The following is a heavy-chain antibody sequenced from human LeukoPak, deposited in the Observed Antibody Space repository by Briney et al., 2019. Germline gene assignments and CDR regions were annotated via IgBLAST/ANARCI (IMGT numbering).Heavy chain of an antibody. CDR3: ARAGTYYDFWSGYYNYYYYMDV. CDR1: GFTFSSYS. V-gene: IGHV3-21*01. CDR2: ISSSSSYI. D-gene: IGHD3-3*01. J-gene: IGHJ6*03. Sequence: PGGSLRLSCAASGFTFSSYSMNWVRQAPGKGLEWVSSISSSSSYIYYADSVKGRFTISRDNAKNSLYLQMNSLRAEDTAVYYCARAGTYYDFWSGYYNYYYYMDVWGKGTTVTVSS.